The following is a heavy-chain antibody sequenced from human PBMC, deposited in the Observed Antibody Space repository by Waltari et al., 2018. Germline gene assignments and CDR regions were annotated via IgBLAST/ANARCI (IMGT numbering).Heavy chain of an antibody. D-gene: IGHD6-6*01. V-gene: IGHV2-26*01. CDR3: ARAYSSSFEGGIDY. J-gene: IGHJ4*02. CDR2: IFSNDEK. CDR1: GFSLSNARMG. Sequence: QVTLKESGPVLVKPTETLTLTCTVSGFSLSNARMGVSWIRQPPGKALEWLAHIFSNDEKSYSTSLKNRLTISKDTSKSQVVLTMTNMDPVDTATYYCARAYSSSFEGGIDYWGQGTLVTVSS.